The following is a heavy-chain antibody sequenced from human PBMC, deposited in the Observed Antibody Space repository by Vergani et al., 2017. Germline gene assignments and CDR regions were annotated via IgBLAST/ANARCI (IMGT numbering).Heavy chain of an antibody. Sequence: QVQLQESGPGLVKPSQTLSITCNVPGVSISNSRYYWSWIRPPAGKGLEWLGSVYISWPTNYNPSLKNRVIMSVYRSKNQFSLKLKSVSAADTTVYYCAGTFFDYWTGDQGYYCDYWGQGILVTVSS. CDR3: AGTFFDYWTGDQGYYCDY. CDR2: VYISWPT. V-gene: IGHV4-61*02. D-gene: IGHD3/OR15-3a*01. J-gene: IGHJ4*01. CDR1: GVSISNSRYY.